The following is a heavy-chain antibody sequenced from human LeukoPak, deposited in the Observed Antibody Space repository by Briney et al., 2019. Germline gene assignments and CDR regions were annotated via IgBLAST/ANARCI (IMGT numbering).Heavy chain of an antibody. CDR1: GFTFSDYW. V-gene: IGHV3-7*03. D-gene: IGHD1-26*01. CDR2: INKDGSKK. J-gene: IGHJ4*02. CDR3: LRDGRGREGPPY. Sequence: GGSLRLSCAASGFTFSDYWLNWVRQAPGKGLEWLANINKDGSKKDYVDSVKGRFTISIHNANNSLSLHIDSLTDDHTAVHHCLRDGRGREGPPYWGQGILVTVSS.